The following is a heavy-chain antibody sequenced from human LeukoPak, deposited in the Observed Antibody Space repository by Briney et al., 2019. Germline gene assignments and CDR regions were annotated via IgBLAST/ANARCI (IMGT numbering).Heavy chain of an antibody. CDR2: IIPIFGTA. D-gene: IGHD4-17*01. CDR3: ATDYGDYYFDY. V-gene: IGHV1-69*06. CDR1: GGTFSSYA. J-gene: IGHJ4*02. Sequence: GASVKVSCKASGGTFSSYAISWVRQAPGQGLEWMGGIIPIFGTANYAQKFQGRVTMTEDTSTDTAYMELSSLRSEDTAVYYCATDYGDYYFDYWGQGTLVTVSS.